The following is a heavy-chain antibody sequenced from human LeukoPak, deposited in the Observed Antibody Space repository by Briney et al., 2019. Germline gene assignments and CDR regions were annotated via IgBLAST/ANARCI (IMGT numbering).Heavy chain of an antibody. J-gene: IGHJ4*02. Sequence: GGSLRLSCAASGFIFSDYGINWVRQAPGKGLEWVSSIGCSRNYIDYADSVKGRFTISRDNAKNSLYLQMNSLRAEDTAVYYCARDESGSYSNDYWGQGTLVTVSS. CDR3: ARDESGSYSNDY. CDR2: IGCSRNYI. D-gene: IGHD1-26*01. CDR1: GFIFSDYG. V-gene: IGHV3-21*01.